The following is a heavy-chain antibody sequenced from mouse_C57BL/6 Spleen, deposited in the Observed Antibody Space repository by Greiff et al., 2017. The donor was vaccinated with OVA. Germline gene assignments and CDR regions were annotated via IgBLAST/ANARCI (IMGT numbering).Heavy chain of an antibody. Sequence: QVQLQQSGAELARPGASVKLSCKASGYTFTSYGISWVKQRPGQGLESIGEIYPRSGNTYYNEKFKGKATLTADKSSRTAYMELRSLTSEDSAVYFCARAGKDYWGQGTTLTVSS. D-gene: IGHD4-1*01. V-gene: IGHV1-81*01. CDR3: ARAGKDY. CDR1: GYTFTSYG. J-gene: IGHJ2*01. CDR2: IYPRSGNT.